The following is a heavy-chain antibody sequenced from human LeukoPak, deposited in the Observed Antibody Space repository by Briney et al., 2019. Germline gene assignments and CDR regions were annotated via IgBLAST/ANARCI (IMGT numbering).Heavy chain of an antibody. CDR1: GFTSSSYA. D-gene: IGHD2-2*01. J-gene: IGHJ4*02. Sequence: GGSLRLSCAASGFTSSSYAMSWVRQAPGKGLEWVSAISGSGGSTYYADSVKGRFTISRDNSKNTLYLQMNSLRAEDTAVYYCAKDTLGWYQPLYFDYWGQGTLVTVSS. V-gene: IGHV3-23*01. CDR3: AKDTLGWYQPLYFDY. CDR2: ISGSGGST.